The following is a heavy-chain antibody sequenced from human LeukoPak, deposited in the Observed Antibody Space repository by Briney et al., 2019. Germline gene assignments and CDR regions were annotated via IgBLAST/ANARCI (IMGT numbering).Heavy chain of an antibody. CDR1: GFTFSSYA. CDR3: ARGPPFDY. J-gene: IGHJ4*02. V-gene: IGHV3-23*01. Sequence: GGSLRLSCAASGFTFSSYAMSWVRQAPGKGLEWVSAISGSGGSTYYADSAKGRFTIFRDNAKNSLFLEMNSLRAEDTAVYYCARGPPFDYWGQGTLVTVSS. CDR2: ISGSGGST.